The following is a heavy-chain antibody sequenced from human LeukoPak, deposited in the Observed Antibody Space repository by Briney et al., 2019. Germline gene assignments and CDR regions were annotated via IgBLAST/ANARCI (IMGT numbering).Heavy chain of an antibody. CDR3: AKAPGGYVWGSRTSFDY. V-gene: IGHV3-23*01. CDR1: GFTFSSDA. Sequence: PGGSLRLSCAASGFTFSSDAMSWVRQAPGKGLEWVSAISGSGGSTYYADSVKGRFTISRDNSKNTLYLQMNSLRAEDTAVYYCAKAPGGYVWGSRTSFDYWGQGTLVTVSS. CDR2: ISGSGGST. D-gene: IGHD3-16*01. J-gene: IGHJ4*02.